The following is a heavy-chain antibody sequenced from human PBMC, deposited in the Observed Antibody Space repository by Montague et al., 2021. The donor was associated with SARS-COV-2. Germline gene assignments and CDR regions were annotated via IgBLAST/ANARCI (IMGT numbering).Heavy chain of an antibody. CDR3: ARVFPRWLQFDPYFDY. CDR1: GGSISSSSYY. J-gene: IGHJ4*02. Sequence: SETLSLTCTASGGSISSSSYYWGWIRQPPGKGLEWIGYIYYSGSTXYNPSLKSRVTISVDTSKNQFSLKLSSVTAADTAVYYCARVFPRWLQFDPYFDYWGQGTLVTVSS. V-gene: IGHV4-61*05. CDR2: IYYSGST. D-gene: IGHD5-24*01.